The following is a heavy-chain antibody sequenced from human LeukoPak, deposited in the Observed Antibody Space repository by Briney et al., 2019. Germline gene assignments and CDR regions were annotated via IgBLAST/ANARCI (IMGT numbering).Heavy chain of an antibody. CDR2: ISTSSSYI. V-gene: IGHV3-21*01. CDR1: GFTFSSYS. D-gene: IGHD3-16*01. J-gene: IGHJ4*02. CDR3: ASIQTGGVTPFDY. Sequence: PGGSLRLSCAASGFTFSSYSMNWVRQAPGKGLEWVSSISTSSSYIYYADSVKGRFTISRDNAKNSLYLQMNSLRAEDTAVYFCASIQTGGVTPFDYWGQGTLVTVSS.